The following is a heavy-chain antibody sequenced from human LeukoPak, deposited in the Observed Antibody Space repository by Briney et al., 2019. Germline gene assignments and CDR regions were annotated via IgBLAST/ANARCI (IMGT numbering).Heavy chain of an antibody. CDR1: GGSIRSYY. J-gene: IGHJ4*02. CDR2: IYYSGSA. V-gene: IGHV4-59*08. Sequence: TSETLSLTCTVSGGSIRSYYWTWIRQPPGQGLEWIAYIYYSGSANYNPPLKSRVTISVDTSKNQFSLKLRSVTAADTAIYYCARLPPIAGRTARFDYWGQGTLVTVSS. CDR3: ARLPPIAGRTARFDY. D-gene: IGHD6-6*01.